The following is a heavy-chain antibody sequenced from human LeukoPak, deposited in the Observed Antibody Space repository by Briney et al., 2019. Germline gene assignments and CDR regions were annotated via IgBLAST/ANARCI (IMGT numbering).Heavy chain of an antibody. Sequence: GGSLRLSCAASAFSFSAYSMNWVRQAPGKGLEWVSYISSSSRTTYYADSVKGRFTISRDNAKNSLYLQMNSLRDEDTAVYYCARNPHSSGWYPLDYWGQGTLVTVSS. V-gene: IGHV3-48*02. CDR2: ISSSSRTT. J-gene: IGHJ4*02. CDR3: ARNPHSSGWYPLDY. CDR1: AFSFSAYS. D-gene: IGHD6-19*01.